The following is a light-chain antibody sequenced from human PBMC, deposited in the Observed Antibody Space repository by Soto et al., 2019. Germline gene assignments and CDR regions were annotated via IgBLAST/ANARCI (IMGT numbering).Light chain of an antibody. CDR3: QTWGTGIRV. CDR1: SGHSSYA. CDR2: LNSDGSH. V-gene: IGLV4-69*01. Sequence: QAVVTQSPSASASLGASVKITCTLSSGHSSYAIAWHQQQPEKGPRYLMKLNSDGSHSKGDGIPDRFSGSSSGAERSLNISSLQSEDEADYYCQTWGTGIRVFGGGTKLTVL. J-gene: IGLJ3*02.